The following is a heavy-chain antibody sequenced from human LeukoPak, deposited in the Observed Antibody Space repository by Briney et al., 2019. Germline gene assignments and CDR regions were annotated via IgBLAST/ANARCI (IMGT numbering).Heavy chain of an antibody. Sequence: GGTLRLSCAASGFTFSDHYVSWIRQAPGRGLEGVSNISNSGSTILYADAVKRRFTISRDNAKNSLYVQMNSLRAEDTDVYYGARDEYSGYVFELCGQGTLVTVSS. D-gene: IGHD5-12*01. J-gene: IGHJ4*02. CDR2: ISNSGSTI. V-gene: IGHV3-11*04. CDR3: ARDEYSGYVFEL. CDR1: GFTFSDHY.